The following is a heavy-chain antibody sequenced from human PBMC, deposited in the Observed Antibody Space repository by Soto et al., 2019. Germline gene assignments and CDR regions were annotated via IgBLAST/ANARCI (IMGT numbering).Heavy chain of an antibody. CDR1: GFTFSSYA. V-gene: IGHV3-23*01. Sequence: GGSLRLSCAASGFTFSSYAMGWVRQAPGKGLEWVSAISGSGGSTYYADSVKGRFTISRDNSKNTLYLQMNSLRAEDTAVYYCARNIQRLTRFAGDYWGQGTLVTVSS. CDR3: ARNIQRLTRFAGDY. CDR2: ISGSGGST. J-gene: IGHJ4*02. D-gene: IGHD3-10*02.